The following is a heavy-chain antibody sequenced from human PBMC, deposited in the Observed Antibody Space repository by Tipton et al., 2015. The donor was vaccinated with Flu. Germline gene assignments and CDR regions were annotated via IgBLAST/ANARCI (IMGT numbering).Heavy chain of an antibody. CDR2: INPNSGGP. V-gene: IGHV1-2*06. Sequence: QLVQSGAEVKKPGASVKVSCKASEYTFTGYYMPWVRQAPGQGLEWMGRINPNSGGPNYAQKFRGRVTMTRDTSISTAYLELIRLRSDDTAVYYWAWAYYDIWTGDHQDAFDIWGQGTMVTVSS. CDR1: EYTFTGYY. J-gene: IGHJ3*02. CDR3: AWAYYDIWTGDHQDAFDI. D-gene: IGHD3-9*01.